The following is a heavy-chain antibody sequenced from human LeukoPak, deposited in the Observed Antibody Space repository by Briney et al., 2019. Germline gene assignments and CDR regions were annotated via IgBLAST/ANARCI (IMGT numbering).Heavy chain of an antibody. V-gene: IGHV1-18*01. Sequence: ASVKVSCKASGYTFTSYGISWVRQAPGQGLEWMGWISAYNGNTNYAQKLQGRVTITTDTSTSTAYMELSSLRSEDTAVYYCAAMTMVLGAFDLWGQGTMVTVSS. J-gene: IGHJ3*01. CDR1: GYTFTSYG. CDR2: ISAYNGNT. CDR3: AAMTMVLGAFDL. D-gene: IGHD3-10*01.